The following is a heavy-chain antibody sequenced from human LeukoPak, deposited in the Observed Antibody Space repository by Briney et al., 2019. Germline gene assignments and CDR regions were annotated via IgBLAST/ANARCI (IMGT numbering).Heavy chain of an antibody. V-gene: IGHV3-33*06. J-gene: IGHJ6*03. Sequence: GGSLRLSCAASGFTFSAYGMHWVRQAPGKGLEWVAVIWYDGSNKYYADSVKGRFTISRDNSKNTLYLQMNSQRAEDTAVYYCAKKGGHYYYYMDVWGKGTTVTVSS. CDR2: IWYDGSNK. CDR1: GFTFSAYG. CDR3: AKKGGHYYYYMDV. D-gene: IGHD3-16*01.